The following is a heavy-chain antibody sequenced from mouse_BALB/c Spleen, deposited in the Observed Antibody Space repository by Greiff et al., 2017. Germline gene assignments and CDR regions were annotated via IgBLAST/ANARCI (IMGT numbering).Heavy chain of an antibody. CDR3: ARSNWDVYWYFDV. V-gene: IGHV1-54*01. CDR1: GYAFTNYL. D-gene: IGHD4-1*01. CDR2: INPGSGGT. Sequence: VQLLQSGAELVRPGTSVKVSCKASGYAFTNYLIEWVKQRPGQGLEWIGVINPGSGGTNYNEKFKGKATLTADKSSSTAYMQLSSLTSDDSAVYFCARSNWDVYWYFDVWGAGTTVTVSS. J-gene: IGHJ1*01.